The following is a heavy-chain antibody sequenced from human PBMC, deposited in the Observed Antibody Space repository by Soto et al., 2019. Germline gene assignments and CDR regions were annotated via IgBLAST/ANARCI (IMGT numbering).Heavy chain of an antibody. D-gene: IGHD3-10*01. CDR3: VRDSGHGFDFDY. Sequence: EVQLVESGGGLVQPGGSLRLSCAASGFTFSDHYMDWVRQAPGKGLEWVGRIRNRPNRYTTQYAASVKGRFAVLRDDSENLVYLQMNDLKTEDTAVYYCVRDSGHGFDFDYWGQGAQVTVSS. J-gene: IGHJ4*02. CDR1: GFTFSDHY. CDR2: IRNRPNRYTT. V-gene: IGHV3-72*01.